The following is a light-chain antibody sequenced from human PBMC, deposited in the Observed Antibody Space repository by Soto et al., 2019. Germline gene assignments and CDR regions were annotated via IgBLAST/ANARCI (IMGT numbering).Light chain of an antibody. CDR2: GAS. Sequence: EIVMTQSPATLSVSPVESATLSCRASESTNNYLAWYQQKPGQAPRLLIYGASNRATGIPDRFSGSGSGTDFTLTISRLEPEDFAVYYCQQYGSSGTFGQGTKVDIK. CDR3: QQYGSSGT. V-gene: IGKV3-20*01. J-gene: IGKJ1*01. CDR1: ESTNNY.